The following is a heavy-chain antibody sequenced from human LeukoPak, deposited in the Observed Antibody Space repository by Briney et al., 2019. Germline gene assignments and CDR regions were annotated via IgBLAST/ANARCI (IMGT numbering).Heavy chain of an antibody. Sequence: SQTLSLTFAISGDSVSSSSAAWTWIRQSPSRGLEWLGRTYYRSKWYTEYAVSVKIRITINPDTSKNQFSLQLNSVTSEDTAVYYCVRWYSINGMDVWGQGTTVTVSS. CDR1: GDSVSSSSAA. V-gene: IGHV6-1*01. J-gene: IGHJ6*02. D-gene: IGHD4-11*01. CDR3: VRWYSINGMDV. CDR2: TYYRSKWYT.